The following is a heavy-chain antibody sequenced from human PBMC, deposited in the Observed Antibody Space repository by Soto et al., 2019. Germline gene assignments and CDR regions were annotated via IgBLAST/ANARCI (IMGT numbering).Heavy chain of an antibody. V-gene: IGHV4-61*01. Sequence: QVQLQESGPGLVKPSETLSITCTVSGGSVSSGSYYWSWIRQPPGKGLEWSGYIYYSGSTNYNPSLKSRVTISVDTSKNQFSLNRSTVTAADTAVYYCAREVTKARNSWCRNYFDYWGQGTLVTVSS. CDR3: AREVTKARNSWCRNYFDY. J-gene: IGHJ4*02. CDR1: GGSVSSGSYY. CDR2: IYYSGST. D-gene: IGHD6-13*01.